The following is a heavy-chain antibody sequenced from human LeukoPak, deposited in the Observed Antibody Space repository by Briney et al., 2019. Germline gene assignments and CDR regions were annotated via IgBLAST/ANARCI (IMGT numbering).Heavy chain of an antibody. V-gene: IGHV3-9*01. J-gene: IGHJ4*02. D-gene: IGHD2-2*03. CDR3: AKQGGYCSSTSCFYYFDY. Sequence: PGRSLRLSCAASGFTFDDYAMHWVRHAPGKGLEWVSGISWNSGSIVYADSVKGRFTISRDNAKNSLYVQMNSLRAEDTALYYCAKQGGYCSSTSCFYYFDYWGQGTLVTVSS. CDR1: GFTFDDYA. CDR2: ISWNSGSI.